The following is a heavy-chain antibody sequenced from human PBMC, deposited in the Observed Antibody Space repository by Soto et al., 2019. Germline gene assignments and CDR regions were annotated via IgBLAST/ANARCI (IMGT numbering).Heavy chain of an antibody. V-gene: IGHV3-7*03. Sequence: PGGSLRLSCVASGFTFTTYWISWVSQAPGKGLQWVANIRQDGGAQYYVDSVKGRFTISRDNAKNSVYLQMDSLRVEDTAVYYCVRGGHGSGSYLGSSWGQGILVTVSS. CDR3: VRGGHGSGSYLGSS. J-gene: IGHJ5*02. CDR1: GFTFTTYW. CDR2: IRQDGGAQ. D-gene: IGHD3-10*01.